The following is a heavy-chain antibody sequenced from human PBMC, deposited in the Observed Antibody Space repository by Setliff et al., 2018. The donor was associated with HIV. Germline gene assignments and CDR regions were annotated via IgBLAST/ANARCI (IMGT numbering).Heavy chain of an antibody. J-gene: IGHJ3*01. CDR3: ARGRPRGTIQTSLTAAFHL. CDR1: GYTFTSYY. V-gene: IGHV1-46*01. Sequence: ASVKVSCKASGYTFTSYYMHWVRQAPGQGLEWMGIINPSSGSTTYAQKFQGRVTLTMDTSTSTFYMELRSLRSEDTAMYFCARGRPRGTIQTSLTAAFHLWGQGTMVTVSS. D-gene: IGHD3-16*01. CDR2: INPSSGST.